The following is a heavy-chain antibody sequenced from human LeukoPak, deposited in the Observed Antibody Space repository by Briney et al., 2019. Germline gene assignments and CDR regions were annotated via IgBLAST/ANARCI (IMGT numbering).Heavy chain of an antibody. CDR1: GGSINSDSYY. V-gene: IGHV4-39*01. CDR3: AGFAGGQAITQLRY. J-gene: IGHJ4*02. D-gene: IGHD5-24*01. Sequence: PSETLSLTCTVSGGSINSDSYYWGWIRQPPGKRLEWIGSIYYSGSSYYNPSLKSRVTISVDTSKNQFSLKLSSVTAADTAVYYCAGFAGGQAITQLRYWGQGTLVTVSA. CDR2: IYYSGSS.